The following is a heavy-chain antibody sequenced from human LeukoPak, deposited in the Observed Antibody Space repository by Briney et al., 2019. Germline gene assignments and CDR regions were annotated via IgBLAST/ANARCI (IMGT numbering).Heavy chain of an antibody. V-gene: IGHV5-51*01. CDR3: ARIPDGSGWPGPVDY. CDR2: IYPGDSDT. D-gene: IGHD6-19*01. J-gene: IGHJ4*02. CDR1: GYSFTSYW. Sequence: GESLKISCKGSGYSFTSYWIGWVRQMPGKGLEWMGIIYPGDSDTRYSPSFQGQVTIPADKSISTAYLQWSSLKASDTAMYYCARIPDGSGWPGPVDYWGQGTLVTVSS.